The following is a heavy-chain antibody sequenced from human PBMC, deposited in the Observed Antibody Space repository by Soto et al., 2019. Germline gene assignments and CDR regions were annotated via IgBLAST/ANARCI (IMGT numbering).Heavy chain of an antibody. D-gene: IGHD6-6*01. V-gene: IGHV3-30-3*01. CDR1: GFTFSSYA. CDR3: ARTFVYSSSLEVVGAFDI. CDR2: ISYDGSNK. J-gene: IGHJ3*02. Sequence: QVQLVESGGGVVQPGRSLRLSCAASGFTFSSYAMHWVRQAPGKGLEWVAVISYDGSNKYYADSVKGRFTISRDNSKNTLYLQMNSLRAEDTAVYYCARTFVYSSSLEVVGAFDIWGQGTMVTVSS.